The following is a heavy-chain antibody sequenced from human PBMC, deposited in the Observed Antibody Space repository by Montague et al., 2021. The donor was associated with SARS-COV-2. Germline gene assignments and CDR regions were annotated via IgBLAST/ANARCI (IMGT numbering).Heavy chain of an antibody. CDR1: GGSIGVYY. D-gene: IGHD4-23*01. CDR2: IDNSGST. V-gene: IGHV4-59*01. J-gene: IGHJ3*02. Sequence: ETLSLTCTASGGSIGVYYWSWIRQPPGKGLEWIGYIDNSGSTNHNPSLESRVTMLVDTSKNQFSLKLNSVTAADTAVYYCARHGGNDAFDIWGRGTMVTVSS. CDR3: ARHGGNDAFDI.